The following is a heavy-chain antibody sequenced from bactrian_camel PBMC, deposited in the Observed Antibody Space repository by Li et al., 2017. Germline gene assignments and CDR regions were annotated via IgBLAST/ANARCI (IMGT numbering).Heavy chain of an antibody. D-gene: IGHD3*01. CDR3: AADSTGAGYCFGSVSSSREFDR. CDR2: IDTAGAA. CDR1: GFTFSNYY. Sequence: HVQLVESGGGSVQPGGSLRLSCVGSGFTFSNYYMAWFRQAPGKEREGVAAIDTAGAATYTYSAQGRFTISRDNAENTLYLQINNLKPEDTAMYYFAADSTGAGYCFGSVSSSREFDRWGQGTQVTVS. V-gene: IGHV3S26*01. J-gene: IGHJ4*01.